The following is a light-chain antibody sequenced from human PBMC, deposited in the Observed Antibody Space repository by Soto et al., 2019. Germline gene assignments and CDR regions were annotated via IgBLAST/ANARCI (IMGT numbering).Light chain of an antibody. CDR2: EDN. CDR1: SGSIASNY. Sequence: NFTLTQPHSVSESPGKTVTISCTRSSGSIASNYVQWYQLRPGSAPTTVIYEDNQRPSGVPDRFSGSIDSSSNSASLTVSGLKTEDEADYYCQSYDSTNPWVFGGGTKLTVL. CDR3: QSYDSTNPWV. J-gene: IGLJ3*02. V-gene: IGLV6-57*03.